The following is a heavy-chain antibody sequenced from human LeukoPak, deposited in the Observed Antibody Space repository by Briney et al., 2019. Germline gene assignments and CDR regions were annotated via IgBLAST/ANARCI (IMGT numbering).Heavy chain of an antibody. CDR2: LYSSGRT. D-gene: IGHD1-14*01. V-gene: IGHV4-39*01. J-gene: IGHJ3*01. Sequence: GSLRLSCAASGFTFSSHAMHWVRQPPGKGLEWIGSLYSSGRTYYNPSLESRLTISLDTSKNQFSLELTSVTAADTAVYYCARHFSGLRYLNVWGQGTMVTVSS. CDR1: GFTFSSHAMH. CDR3: ARHFSGLRYLNV.